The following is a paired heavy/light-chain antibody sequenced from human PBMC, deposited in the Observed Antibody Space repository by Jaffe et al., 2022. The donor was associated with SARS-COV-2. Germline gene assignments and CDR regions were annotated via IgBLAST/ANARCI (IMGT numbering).Heavy chain of an antibody. Sequence: EVQLLESGGGLVRPGGSLRLSCEASGFNFKYAMSWVRQAPGKGLEWVSSISGSSGSTYYADSVKGRFTISRDNSKNTLFLQMNSLRGDDTAVYYCVKDVFYYGSGNFDSWGQGTLVTVSS. CDR2: ISGSSGST. CDR1: GFNFKYA. V-gene: IGHV3-23*01. CDR3: VKDVFYYGSGNFDS. D-gene: IGHD3-10*01. J-gene: IGHJ4*02.
Light chain of an antibody. Sequence: QSVLTQPPSVSAAPGQKVTISCSGSSSNIGNNYVSWYQQLPGSAPKVLIYDNNKRPSGIPDRFSGSKSGTSATLDITGLQTGDEADYYCGTWDSSLSAGGVFGGGTSLTVL. CDR1: SSNIGNNY. CDR3: GTWDSSLSAGGV. CDR2: DNN. V-gene: IGLV1-51*01. J-gene: IGLJ2*01.